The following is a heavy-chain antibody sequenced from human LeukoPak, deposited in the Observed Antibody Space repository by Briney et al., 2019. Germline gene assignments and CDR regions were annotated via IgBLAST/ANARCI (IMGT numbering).Heavy chain of an antibody. D-gene: IGHD3-10*01. CDR2: IYYSGST. Sequence: SETLSLTCTVSGGSISSSSYYWGWIRQPPGKGLEWIGSIYYSGSTYYNPSLKSRVTISVDTSKNQFSLKLSAVTAADTAVYYCARERGGVRGVISYYYYYGMDVWGQGTTVTVSS. J-gene: IGHJ6*02. V-gene: IGHV4-39*07. CDR3: ARERGGVRGVISYYYYYGMDV. CDR1: GGSISSSSYY.